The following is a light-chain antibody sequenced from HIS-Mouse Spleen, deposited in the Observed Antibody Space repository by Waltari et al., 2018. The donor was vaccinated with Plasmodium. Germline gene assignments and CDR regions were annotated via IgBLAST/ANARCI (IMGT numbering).Light chain of an antibody. CDR2: DAS. V-gene: IGKV3-11*01. J-gene: IGKJ4*01. CDR1: QSVSSY. CDR3: QQRSNWPRVLT. Sequence: DIVLTQSPATLSLSPGERATLSCRASQSVSSYLAWYQQKPGQAPRLLIYDASNRATGIPARFSGSGSGTDFTLTISSLELEDFAVYYCQQRSNWPRVLTFGGGTKVEIK.